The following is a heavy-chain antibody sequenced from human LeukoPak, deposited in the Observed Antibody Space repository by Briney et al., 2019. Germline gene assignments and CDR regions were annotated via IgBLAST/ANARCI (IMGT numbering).Heavy chain of an antibody. CDR1: GFTFSRYW. CDR3: ARDPNYDSSGYPFDY. CDR2: INSDWSFT. Sequence: PGGSLRLSCAASGFTFSRYWVHWVRQAPGKGLVWVSRINSDWSFTPYADSVEGRFTISRDNAKNTLYLQMNSLRADDTAVYYCARDPNYDSSGYPFDYWGQGTLVTVSS. V-gene: IGHV3-74*01. D-gene: IGHD3-22*01. J-gene: IGHJ4*02.